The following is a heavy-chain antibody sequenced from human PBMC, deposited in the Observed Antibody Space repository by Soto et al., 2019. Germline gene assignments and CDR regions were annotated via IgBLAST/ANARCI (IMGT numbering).Heavy chain of an antibody. Sequence: WVTLRLSCAVSGCTLGSDGVGWVRQAAVKRLECVSLISHNGGSRYYADSVKGRFTISRDNTKNTLFLQMNSLRAVHTAVYYCAKERATTTAFDYWGQGALVTVS. D-gene: IGHD4-17*01. CDR2: ISHNGGSR. CDR1: GCTLGSDG. V-gene: IGHV3-23*01. J-gene: IGHJ4*02. CDR3: AKERATTTAFDY.